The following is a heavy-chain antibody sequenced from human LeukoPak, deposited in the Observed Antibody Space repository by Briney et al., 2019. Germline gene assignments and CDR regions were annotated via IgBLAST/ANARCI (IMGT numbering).Heavy chain of an antibody. J-gene: IGHJ4*02. CDR2: INPSGGST. CDR3: ATREFTVAGGERYYYFDY. V-gene: IGHV1-46*01. D-gene: IGHD6-19*01. Sequence: ASVKVSCKASGYTFTSYYMHWVRQAPGQGLEWMGIINPSGGSTSYAQKFQGRVTMTRDASTSTVYMELSSLRSEDTAVYYCATREFTVAGGERYYYFDYWGQGTLVTVSS. CDR1: GYTFTSYY.